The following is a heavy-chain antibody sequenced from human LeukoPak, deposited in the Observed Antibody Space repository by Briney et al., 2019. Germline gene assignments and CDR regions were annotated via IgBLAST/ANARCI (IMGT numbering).Heavy chain of an antibody. V-gene: IGHV4-59*08. CDR2: IYYSGST. CDR1: GGSISSYY. CDR3: ARSPTDYDILTGYHPYYFDY. Sequence: SETLSLTCTVSGGSISSYYWSWIRQPPGKGLEWIGYIYYSGSTNYNPSLKSRVTISVDTSKNQFSLKLSSVTAADTAVYYCARSPTDYDILTGYHPYYFDYWGQGTLVTVSS. D-gene: IGHD3-9*01. J-gene: IGHJ4*02.